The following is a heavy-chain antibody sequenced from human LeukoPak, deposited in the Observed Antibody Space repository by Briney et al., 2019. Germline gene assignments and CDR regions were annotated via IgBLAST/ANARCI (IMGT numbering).Heavy chain of an antibody. V-gene: IGHV4-34*01. J-gene: IGHJ5*02. CDR2: MNHRGSGTT. Sequence: SETLSLTCAVSGGSFNDFFWSWIRQPPGKGLEWVGEMNHRGSGTTNYNPSLRNRVTISVDKSKNQFSLNLTSVTAADTAVYYCARLDRGTYNGNRFDPWGQGILVTVSS. CDR1: GGSFNDFF. D-gene: IGHD1-1*01. CDR3: ARLDRGTYNGNRFDP.